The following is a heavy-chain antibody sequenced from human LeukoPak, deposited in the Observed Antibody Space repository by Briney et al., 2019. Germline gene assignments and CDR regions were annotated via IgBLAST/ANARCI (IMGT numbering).Heavy chain of an antibody. Sequence: ASVKVSCKASGYTFTSYGISWVRQAPGQGLEWMGWISAYNGNTNYAQKLQGRVTMTTDTSTSTAYMELRSLRSDDTAVYYCARGSPPLIAAAFPESYWGRGTLVTVSS. CDR3: ARGSPPLIAAAFPESY. J-gene: IGHJ4*02. D-gene: IGHD6-13*01. CDR1: GYTFTSYG. V-gene: IGHV1-18*01. CDR2: ISAYNGNT.